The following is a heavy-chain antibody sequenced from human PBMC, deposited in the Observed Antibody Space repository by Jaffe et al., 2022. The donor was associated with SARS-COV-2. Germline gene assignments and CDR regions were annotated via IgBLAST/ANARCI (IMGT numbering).Heavy chain of an antibody. D-gene: IGHD3-9*01. Sequence: QVQLVQSGAEVKKPGASVKVSCKASGYTFTSYDINWVRQATGQGLEWMGWMNPNSGNTGYAQKFQGRVTMTRNTSISTAYMELSSLRSEDTAVYYCAREAPPSYDILTGYYIPLYYGMDVWGQGTTVTVSS. V-gene: IGHV1-8*01. CDR2: MNPNSGNT. CDR1: GYTFTSYD. CDR3: AREAPPSYDILTGYYIPLYYGMDV. J-gene: IGHJ6*02.